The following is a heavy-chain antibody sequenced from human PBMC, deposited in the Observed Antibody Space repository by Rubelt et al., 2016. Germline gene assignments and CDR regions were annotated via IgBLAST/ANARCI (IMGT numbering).Heavy chain of an antibody. D-gene: IGHD5-24*01. V-gene: IGHV3-7*01. Sequence: EVQLVESGGGLVQPGGSLRLSCAASGFTFSSYSMNWVRQAPGKGLEWVANIKQDGSEQYYVDSVKGRFTISRDNAKNSLYLQMKSLRAEETAGYYCARDRGWLQHDYWGQGTVVTVSS. CDR2: IKQDGSEQ. CDR1: GFTFSSYS. J-gene: IGHJ4*02. CDR3: ARDRGWLQHDY.